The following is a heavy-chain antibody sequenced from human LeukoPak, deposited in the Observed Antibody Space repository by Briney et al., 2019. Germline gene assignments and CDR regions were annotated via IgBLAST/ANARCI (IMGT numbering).Heavy chain of an antibody. CDR2: ISSSSSYI. V-gene: IGHV3-21*01. CDR3: ARGSKKQLALFYYYYYMDV. CDR1: GFTFSSYS. J-gene: IGHJ6*03. Sequence: PGGSLRLSCAASGFTFSSYSMNWVRQAPGKGLEWVSSISSSSSYIYYADPVKGRFTISRDNAKNSLYLQMNRLRAEDTAVYYCARGSKKQLALFYYYYYMDVWGKGTTVTVSS. D-gene: IGHD6-6*01.